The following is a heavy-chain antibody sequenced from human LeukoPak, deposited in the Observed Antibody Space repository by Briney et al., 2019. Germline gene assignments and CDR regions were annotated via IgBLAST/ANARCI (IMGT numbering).Heavy chain of an antibody. D-gene: IGHD4-23*01. V-gene: IGHV3-74*01. CDR1: GFTFSSYW. CDR2: INSDGSST. Sequence: PGGSLRLSCAASGFTFSSYWMHWVRQAPGKGLVWVSRINSDGSSTNYADSVKGRFTIARDNAKNTLYLHMNGLRADDTAVYYCVYGGNSTCFDIWGQGTMVTVSS. CDR3: VYGGNSTCFDI. J-gene: IGHJ3*02.